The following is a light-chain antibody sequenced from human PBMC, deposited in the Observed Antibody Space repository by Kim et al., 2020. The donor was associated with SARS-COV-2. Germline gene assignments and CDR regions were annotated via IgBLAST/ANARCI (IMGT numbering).Light chain of an antibody. J-gene: IGLJ3*02. CDR2: GKN. CDR1: SLRSYY. CDR3: NSRDSNDNVV. Sequence: SSELTQDPAVSVALGQTVRITCQGDSLRSYYATWYQQKPGQAPILVIYGKNNRPSGIPDRFSGSSSGNTASLTIPGTQAGDEADYYLNSRDSNDNVVFGGGTQLTVL. V-gene: IGLV3-19*01.